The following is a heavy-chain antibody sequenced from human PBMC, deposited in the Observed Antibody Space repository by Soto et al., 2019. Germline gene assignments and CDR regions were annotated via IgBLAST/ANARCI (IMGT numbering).Heavy chain of an antibody. CDR1: GGSISSGDYY. D-gene: IGHD6-13*01. J-gene: IGHJ4*02. Sequence: SETLSLTCTVSGGSISSGDYYWSWLRQPPGKGLEWIGYIYYSGSTYYNPSLKSRVTISVDTSKNQFSLKLSSVTAADTAVYYCARVGRIAAAGNYDYWGQGTLVTVS. CDR3: ARVGRIAAAGNYDY. CDR2: IYYSGST. V-gene: IGHV4-30-4*01.